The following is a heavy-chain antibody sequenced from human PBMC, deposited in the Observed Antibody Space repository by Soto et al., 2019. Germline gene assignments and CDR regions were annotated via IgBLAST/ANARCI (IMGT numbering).Heavy chain of an antibody. CDR3: ARDRSSGWYADI. Sequence: ASVKVSCKASGGTFSSYAISWVRQAPGQGLEWMGGIIPIFGTANYAQKFQGRVTITADESTSTVYMELSSLRSEDTAVYYCARDRSSGWYADIWGQGTMVTVSS. CDR2: IIPIFGTA. CDR1: GGTFSSYA. J-gene: IGHJ3*02. V-gene: IGHV1-69*13. D-gene: IGHD6-19*01.